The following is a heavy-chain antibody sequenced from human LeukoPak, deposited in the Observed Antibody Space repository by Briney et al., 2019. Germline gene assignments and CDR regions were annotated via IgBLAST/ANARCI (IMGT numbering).Heavy chain of an antibody. D-gene: IGHD4-23*01. V-gene: IGHV3-74*01. Sequence: GGSLRLSCAASGFTFTTYWMHWVRQAPGKGLVWVSHINSDGSITSYADSVKGRFTISRDNAKNSLYLQMNSLRAEDTAVYYCARDRYGGNSAPSYWGQGTLVTVSS. CDR1: GFTFTTYW. CDR3: ARDRYGGNSAPSY. CDR2: INSDGSIT. J-gene: IGHJ4*02.